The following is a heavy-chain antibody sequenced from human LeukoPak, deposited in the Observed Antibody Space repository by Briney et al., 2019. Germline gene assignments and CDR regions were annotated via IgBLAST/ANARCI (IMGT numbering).Heavy chain of an antibody. J-gene: IGHJ4*02. CDR2: IYYSGST. CDR3: ERIRGNYFPDY. CDR1: GGSLSGYY. D-gene: IGHD4-11*01. Sequence: SETLSLTCTVSGGSLSGYYWTWIRQSPGKGLEWIAYIYYSGSTNYNPSLKSRVTISVDTSKNQFSLRLGSVTAADTAVYYCERIRGNYFPDYWGQGTLVTVSS. V-gene: IGHV4-59*01.